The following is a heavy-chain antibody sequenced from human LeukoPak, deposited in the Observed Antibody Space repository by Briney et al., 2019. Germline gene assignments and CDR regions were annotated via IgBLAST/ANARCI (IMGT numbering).Heavy chain of an antibody. Sequence: SETLSLTCAVYGGSFSGYYWSWIRQPPGKGLEWIGEINHSGSTNYNPSLKSRVTISVDTSKNQFSLKLSSVTAADTAVYYCASRYYDIHYGMDVWGQGTTVTVSS. CDR2: INHSGST. CDR3: ASRYYDIHYGMDV. CDR1: GGSFSGYY. D-gene: IGHD3-9*01. J-gene: IGHJ6*02. V-gene: IGHV4-34*01.